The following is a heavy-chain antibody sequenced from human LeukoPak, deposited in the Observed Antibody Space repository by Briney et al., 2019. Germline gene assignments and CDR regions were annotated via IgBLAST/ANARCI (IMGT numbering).Heavy chain of an antibody. CDR3: ATAAMVRGVFYYYYYMDV. CDR2: ISAYNGDT. D-gene: IGHD3-10*01. V-gene: IGHV1-18*01. CDR1: GYTFNMYG. Sequence: ASVKVSCKASGYTFNMYGINWVRQAPGQGPEWMGWISAYNGDTKFAQKFQGRVTLTTDTTTSTAYMELSSLRSEDTAVYYCATAAMVRGVFYYYYYMDVWGKGTTVTVSS. J-gene: IGHJ6*03.